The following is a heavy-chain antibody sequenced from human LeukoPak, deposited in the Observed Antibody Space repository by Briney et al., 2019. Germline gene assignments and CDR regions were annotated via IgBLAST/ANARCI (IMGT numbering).Heavy chain of an antibody. CDR2: INPSGGST. D-gene: IGHD3-22*01. V-gene: IGHV1-46*01. J-gene: IGHJ4*02. CDR3: ARDLYHRYYHNSGHAFDY. Sequence: ASVKVSCQASGYIFTSYNMHWVRPAPGQGREWMGIINPSGGSTNYAQKFQGRVTITRDTSTSTVSMELSSLRSEDTAVYYCARDLYHRYYHNSGHAFDYWGQGTLVTVSS. CDR1: GYIFTSYN.